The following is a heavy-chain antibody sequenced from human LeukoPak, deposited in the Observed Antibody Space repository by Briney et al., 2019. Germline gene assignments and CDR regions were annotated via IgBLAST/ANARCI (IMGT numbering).Heavy chain of an antibody. Sequence: ASVKVSCKAYGYTFTGYYIHWVRQAPGQGLEWMGWINPNSGGANYAQNFQGRVTMTRDASNSTAYMELSRLRSDDTAVYYCAILEGWLQLDYWGQGTLVIVSS. CDR3: AILEGWLQLDY. V-gene: IGHV1-2*02. CDR1: GYTFTGYY. CDR2: INPNSGGA. J-gene: IGHJ4*02. D-gene: IGHD5-24*01.